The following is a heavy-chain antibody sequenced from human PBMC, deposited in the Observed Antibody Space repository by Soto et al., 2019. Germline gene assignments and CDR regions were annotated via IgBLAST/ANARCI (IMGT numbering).Heavy chain of an antibody. D-gene: IGHD2-21*02. CDR2: ISAYNGNT. Sequence: GASVKVSCKASGYTFTSYGISWVRQAPGQGLEWMGWISAYNGNTNYAQKLQGRVTMTTDTSTSTAYMELRSLRSDDTAVYYCARDLPNDCGGDCPVDYWGQGTLVTVSS. J-gene: IGHJ4*02. CDR1: GYTFTSYG. V-gene: IGHV1-18*01. CDR3: ARDLPNDCGGDCPVDY.